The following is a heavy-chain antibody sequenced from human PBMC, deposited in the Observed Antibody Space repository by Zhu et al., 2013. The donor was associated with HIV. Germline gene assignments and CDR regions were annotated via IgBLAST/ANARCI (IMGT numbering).Heavy chain of an antibody. CDR1: GGSFSGYY. Sequence: QVQLQQWGAGLLKPSETLSLTCAVYGGSFSGYYWSWIRQPPGKGLEWIGEINHSGSTNYNPSLKSRVTISVDTSKNQFSLKLSSVTAADTAVYYCVRLPPKVQLGRRSYYYYMDVWGKGPTVTVSS. CDR2: INHSGST. CDR3: VRLPPKVQLGRRSYYYYMDV. D-gene: IGHD1-1*01. V-gene: IGHV4-34*01. J-gene: IGHJ6*03.